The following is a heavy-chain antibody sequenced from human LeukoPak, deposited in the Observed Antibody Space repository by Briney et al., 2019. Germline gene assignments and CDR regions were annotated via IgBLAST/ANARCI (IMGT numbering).Heavy chain of an antibody. D-gene: IGHD2-15*01. CDR3: AKDTSAWWYHRAYMNV. CDR1: GFTFSDYA. J-gene: IGHJ6*03. CDR2: ISGSGDKT. V-gene: IGHV3-23*01. Sequence: GSLRLSCAASGFTFSDYAMSWVRQAPGGGLEWVPAISGSGDKTFHADSVKDRFTTSRDNSKNTLSLQMSSLRVEDSAVYFCAKDTSAWWYHRAYMNVWGTGTTVTVSS.